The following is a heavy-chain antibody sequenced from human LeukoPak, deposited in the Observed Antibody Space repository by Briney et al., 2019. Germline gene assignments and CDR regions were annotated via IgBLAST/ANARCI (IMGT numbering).Heavy chain of an antibody. Sequence: TETLSLTCTVSGGSVSSDSYYWSWIPQPPGKGLEWIGYIYYSGSTNYNSARKSRDTLTEDTSKHRFSLKQSSITAADTAVYYRARGRGVSGYESQSWFDPWGQGTLVTVSS. D-gene: IGHD5-12*01. V-gene: IGHV4-61*01. J-gene: IGHJ5*02. CDR2: IYYSGST. CDR3: ARGRGVSGYESQSWFDP. CDR1: GGSVSSDSYY.